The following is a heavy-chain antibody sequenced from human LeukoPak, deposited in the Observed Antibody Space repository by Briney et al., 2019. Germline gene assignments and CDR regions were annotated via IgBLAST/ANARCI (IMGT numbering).Heavy chain of an antibody. CDR3: ARNWGAGHPINFDY. Sequence: ASVKVTCKACGYTFIGYYMHWVRPAPGQGLEWMGWISGYNGDTNYAQKFQGRVTMTTDTSTNTAYMDLRSLRSDDTAVYYCARNWGAGHPINFDYWGQGTLVTVSS. D-gene: IGHD3-16*01. V-gene: IGHV1-18*04. CDR1: GYTFIGYY. J-gene: IGHJ4*02. CDR2: ISGYNGDT.